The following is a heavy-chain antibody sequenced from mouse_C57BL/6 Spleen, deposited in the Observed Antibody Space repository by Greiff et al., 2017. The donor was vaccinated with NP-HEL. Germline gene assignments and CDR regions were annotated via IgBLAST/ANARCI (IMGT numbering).Heavy chain of an antibody. Sequence: EVQLVESGGGLVKPGGSLKLSCAASGFTFSDYGMHWVRQAPETGLEWVAYISSGSSTIYYADTVKGRFTISRDNAKNTLFLHMTSLRSEDTAMYYCARSYSYGVDYWGQGTTLTVSS. CDR3: ARSYSYGVDY. J-gene: IGHJ2*01. V-gene: IGHV5-17*01. CDR2: ISSGSSTI. D-gene: IGHD1-1*01. CDR1: GFTFSDYG.